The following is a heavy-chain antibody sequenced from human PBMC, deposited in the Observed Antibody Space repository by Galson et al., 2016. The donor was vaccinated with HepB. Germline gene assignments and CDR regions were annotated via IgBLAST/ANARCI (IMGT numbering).Heavy chain of an antibody. CDR1: GFTFGDHY. CDR2: TRNKTKSYTT. Sequence: SLRLSCAASGFTFGDHYMDWVRQAPGKGLEWVGRTRNKTKSYTTEYAASVEGRFTISRDDSKNSLYLQMNSLKTEETAVYYCARDPSFGDYVSGFDIWGQGTMVTVSS. V-gene: IGHV3-72*01. D-gene: IGHD4-17*01. CDR3: ARDPSFGDYVSGFDI. J-gene: IGHJ3*02.